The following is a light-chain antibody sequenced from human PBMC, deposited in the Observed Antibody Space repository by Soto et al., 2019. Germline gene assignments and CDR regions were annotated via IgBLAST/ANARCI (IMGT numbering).Light chain of an antibody. CDR1: SSDVGGYNY. CDR2: DVS. Sequence: QSALTQPASVSGSPGQWITISCTGTSSDVGGYNYVSWYQQHPGKAPKFMIYDVSNRPSGVSNRFSGSKSGNTASLTISGLQADDEADYYCSSYTSSNTLVFGTGTKLTVL. V-gene: IGLV2-14*01. J-gene: IGLJ1*01. CDR3: SSYTSSNTLV.